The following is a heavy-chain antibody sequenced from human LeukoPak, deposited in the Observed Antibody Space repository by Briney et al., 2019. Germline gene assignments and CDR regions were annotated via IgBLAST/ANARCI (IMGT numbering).Heavy chain of an antibody. CDR3: ARDSSGAFDI. J-gene: IGHJ3*02. Sequence: SETLSLTCTVSGGSISSSSYYWGWIRQPPGKGLEWIGSIYYSGSTNYNPSLKSRVTISVDTSKNQFSLKLSSVTAADTAVYYCARDSSGAFDIWGQGTMVTISS. CDR2: IYYSGST. CDR1: GGSISSSSYY. V-gene: IGHV4-39*07.